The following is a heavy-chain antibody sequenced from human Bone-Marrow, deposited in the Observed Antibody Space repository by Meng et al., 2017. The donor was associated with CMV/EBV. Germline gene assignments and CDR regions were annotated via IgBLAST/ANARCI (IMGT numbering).Heavy chain of an antibody. CDR2: ISYNSDNI. Sequence: GGSLRLSCAASGFTFEDHAMHWVRQAPGKGLEWVSGISYNSDNIHYADSVKGRFTISRDNAKNILYLQMDSLKAEDTALYYCAKDTDSSGWYVLFDLWGQRKVVNVSS. CDR3: AKDTDSSGWYVLFDL. CDR1: GFTFEDHA. V-gene: IGHV3-9*01. D-gene: IGHD6-19*01. J-gene: IGHJ4*02.